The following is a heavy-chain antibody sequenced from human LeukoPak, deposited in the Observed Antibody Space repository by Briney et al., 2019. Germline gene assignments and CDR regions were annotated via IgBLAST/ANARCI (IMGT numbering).Heavy chain of an antibody. CDR2: IYSGGST. Sequence: GGSLRLSCAASGFTVSSNYMSWVRQAPGKGLEWASVIYSGGSTYYADSVKGRFTISRDNSKNTLYLQMNSLRAEDTAVYYCARADYGDYVGGFDPWGQGTLVTVSS. CDR1: GFTVSSNY. CDR3: ARADYGDYVGGFDP. V-gene: IGHV3-53*01. J-gene: IGHJ5*02. D-gene: IGHD4-17*01.